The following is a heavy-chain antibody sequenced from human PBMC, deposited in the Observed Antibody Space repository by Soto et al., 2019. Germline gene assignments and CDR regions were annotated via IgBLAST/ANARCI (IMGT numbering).Heavy chain of an antibody. D-gene: IGHD2-15*01. Sequence: GASVKVSCKVSGYTLTELSMHWVRQAPGKGLEWMGGFDPEDGETIYAQKFQGRVTMTEDTSTDTAYMELSSLRSEDTAVYYCARDVDCSGGSCYRMNWFDPWGQGTLVTVSS. CDR1: GYTLTELS. J-gene: IGHJ5*02. CDR2: FDPEDGET. CDR3: ARDVDCSGGSCYRMNWFDP. V-gene: IGHV1-24*01.